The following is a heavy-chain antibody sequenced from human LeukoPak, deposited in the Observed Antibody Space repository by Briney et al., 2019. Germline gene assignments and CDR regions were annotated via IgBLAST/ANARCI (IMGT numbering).Heavy chain of an antibody. V-gene: IGHV3-11*05. CDR2: ISSSSSYT. CDR3: ARENNLGDYSRPPGYYYYGMDV. J-gene: IGHJ6*02. CDR1: GFTFSDYY. Sequence: GGSLRLSCAASGFTFSDYYMSWIRQAPGKGLEWVSYISSSSSYTNYADSVKGRFTISRDNSKNTLYLQMNSLRAEDTAVYYCARENNLGDYSRPPGYYYYGMDVWGQGTTVTVSS. D-gene: IGHD1/OR15-1a*01.